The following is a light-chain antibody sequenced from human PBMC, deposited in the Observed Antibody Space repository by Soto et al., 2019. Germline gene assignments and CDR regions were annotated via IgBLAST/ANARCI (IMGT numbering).Light chain of an antibody. Sequence: QSALTQPASVSGSPGQSITISCTGTSSDVGAWNYVSWYQQHPGKAPKLMIYEVSSRPSGISNRFSGSKSGNTASLTISGLQAEDEAAYYCSSYTSTNTLYVFGTGTKFAVL. CDR2: EVS. V-gene: IGLV2-14*01. J-gene: IGLJ1*01. CDR3: SSYTSTNTLYV. CDR1: SSDVGAWNY.